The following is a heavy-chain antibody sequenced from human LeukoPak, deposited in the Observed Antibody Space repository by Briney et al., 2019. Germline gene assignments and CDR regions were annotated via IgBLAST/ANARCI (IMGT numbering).Heavy chain of an antibody. V-gene: IGHV4-31*03. CDR3: ARDSGVSRDIVVAPAAIGDDYGMDV. CDR2: IYYSGST. J-gene: IGHJ6*02. CDR1: GGSISSGGYY. D-gene: IGHD2-2*02. Sequence: PSETLSLTCTVSGGSISSGGYYWSWIRQHPGKGLEWIGYIYYSGSTYYNPSLKSRVTISVDTSKNQFSLKLSSVTAADTAVYYCARDSGVSRDIVVAPAAIGDDYGMDVWGQGTTVTVSS.